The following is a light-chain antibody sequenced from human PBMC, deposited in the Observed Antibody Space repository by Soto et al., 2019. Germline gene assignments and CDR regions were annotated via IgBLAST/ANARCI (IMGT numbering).Light chain of an antibody. CDR3: QQSYSAPFT. J-gene: IGKJ3*01. V-gene: IGKV1-39*01. CDR1: QSISNQ. Sequence: IQMPQSPSTLSGFVGDRVTITCRAGQSISNQLNWYQQKPGKAPKLLIYAASSLQSGVPSRFSGSGSGTDFTLTISSLQPEDFATYYCQQSYSAPFTFGPGTKVD. CDR2: AAS.